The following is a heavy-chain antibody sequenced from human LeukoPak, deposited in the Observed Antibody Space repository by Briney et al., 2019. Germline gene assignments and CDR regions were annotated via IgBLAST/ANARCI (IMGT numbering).Heavy chain of an antibody. CDR1: GFTFRTYD. J-gene: IGHJ6*04. D-gene: IGHD3-10*02. V-gene: IGHV3-48*03. Sequence: PGGSLRLSCVASGFTFRTYDMNWVRQAPGKGLEWVSYISSSGSTIYYADSVKGRFTISRDNAKNSLYLQMNSLRAEDTAVYYCAELGITMIGGVWGKGTTVTISS. CDR3: AELGITMIGGV. CDR2: ISSSGSTI.